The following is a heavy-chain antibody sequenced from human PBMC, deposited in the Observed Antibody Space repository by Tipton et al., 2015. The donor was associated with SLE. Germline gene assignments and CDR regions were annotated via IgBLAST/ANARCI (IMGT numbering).Heavy chain of an antibody. CDR3: ARGTIVVAALDAFDI. CDR2: IYYSGST. Sequence: TLSLTCTVSGGSISSYYRSWIRQPPGKGLEWIGYIYYSGSTNYNPSLKSRVTISVDTSKNQFSLKLSSVTAADTAVYYCARGTIVVAALDAFDIWGQGTMVTVSS. V-gene: IGHV4-59*01. CDR1: GGSISSYY. D-gene: IGHD2-21*01. J-gene: IGHJ3*02.